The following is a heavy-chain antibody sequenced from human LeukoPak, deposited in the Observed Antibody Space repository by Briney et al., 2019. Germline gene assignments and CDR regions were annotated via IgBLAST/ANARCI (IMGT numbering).Heavy chain of an antibody. V-gene: IGHV4-34*01. Sequence: SETLPLTCAVYGGSFSGYYWSWIRQPPGKGLEWIGEINHSGSINYNPSLKSRVTISVDTSKNQFSLKLSSVTAADTAVYYCARGITGHNWFDPWGQGTLVTVSS. J-gene: IGHJ5*02. CDR1: GGSFSGYY. CDR2: INHSGSI. CDR3: ARGITGHNWFDP. D-gene: IGHD1-20*01.